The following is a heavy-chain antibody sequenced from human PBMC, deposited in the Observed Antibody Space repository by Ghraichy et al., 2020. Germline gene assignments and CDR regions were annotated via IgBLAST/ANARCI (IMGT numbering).Heavy chain of an antibody. J-gene: IGHJ6*02. CDR2: INHSGST. V-gene: IGHV4-34*01. CDR3: ARGSKYGSGLDYYYGMDV. D-gene: IGHD3-10*01. Sequence: TLSLTCAVYGGSFSGYYWSWIRQPPGKGLEWIGEINHSGSTNYNPSLKSRVTISVDTSKNQFSLKLSSVTAADTAVYYCARGSKYGSGLDYYYGMDVWGQGTTVTVSS. CDR1: GGSFSGYY.